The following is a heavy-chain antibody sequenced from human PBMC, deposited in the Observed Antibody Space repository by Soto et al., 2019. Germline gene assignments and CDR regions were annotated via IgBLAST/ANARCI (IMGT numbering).Heavy chain of an antibody. J-gene: IGHJ4*02. CDR2: IFHSGST. CDR3: ARGDFWSGSDY. CDR1: VDSISNNYW. D-gene: IGHD3-3*01. Sequence: SETLSLTCDVSVDSISNNYWWNWVRQPPGKGLEWIGEIFHSGSTNYNPPLKNRVNISIDKSKNRFSLILRSVTAADTAVYYCARGDFWSGSDYWGQGTLVTVSS. V-gene: IGHV4-4*02.